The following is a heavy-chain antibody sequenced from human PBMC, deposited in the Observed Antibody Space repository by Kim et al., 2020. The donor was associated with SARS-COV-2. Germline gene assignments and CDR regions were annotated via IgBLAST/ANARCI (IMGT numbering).Heavy chain of an antibody. J-gene: IGHJ3*02. V-gene: IGHV4-31*03. CDR3: ARVDTAMLVGAFDI. CDR1: GGSISSGGYY. Sequence: SETLSLTCTVSGGSISSGGYYWSWIRQHPGKGLEWIGYIYYSGSTYYNPSLKSRVTISVDTSKNQFSLKLSSVTAADTAVYYCARVDTAMLVGAFDIWGQGTMVTVSS. CDR2: IYYSGST. D-gene: IGHD5-18*01.